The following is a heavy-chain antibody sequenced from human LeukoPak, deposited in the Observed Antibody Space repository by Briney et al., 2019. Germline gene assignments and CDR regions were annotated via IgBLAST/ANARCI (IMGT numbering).Heavy chain of an antibody. J-gene: IGHJ3*02. V-gene: IGHV4-59*01. CDR1: GGSISSYY. CDR3: ARVGYDSSGYPNDAFDI. D-gene: IGHD3-22*01. Sequence: NPSETLSLTCTVSGGSISSYYWSWIRQPPGKGLEWIGYIYYSGSTNYNPSLKSRVTISVDTSKNQFSLELSSVTAADTAVYYCARVGYDSSGYPNDAFDIWGQGTKVAVSS. CDR2: IYYSGST.